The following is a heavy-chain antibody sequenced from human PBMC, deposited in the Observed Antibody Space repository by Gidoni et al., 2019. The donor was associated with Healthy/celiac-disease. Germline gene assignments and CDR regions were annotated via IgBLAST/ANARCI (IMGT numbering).Heavy chain of an antibody. V-gene: IGHV4-39*01. CDR1: GGSISSSSYY. CDR2: IYYSGST. Sequence: QLQLQESGPGLVKPSETLSLTCTVSGGSISSSSYYWGWIRQPPGKGLEWIGSIYYSGSTYYNPSLKSRVTISVDTSKNQFSLKLSSVTAADTAVYYCAMGSHHSYYFDYWGQGTLVTVSS. J-gene: IGHJ4*02. D-gene: IGHD3-10*01. CDR3: AMGSHHSYYFDY.